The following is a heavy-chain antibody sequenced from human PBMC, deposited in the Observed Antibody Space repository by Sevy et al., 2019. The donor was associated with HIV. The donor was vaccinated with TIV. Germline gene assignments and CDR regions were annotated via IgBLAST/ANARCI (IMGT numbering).Heavy chain of an antibody. CDR3: ARDGYKNDGYFQH. Sequence: ASVKLSCKASGYTFTSYGISWVRQAPGQGLEWMGWISAYNGNTNYAQTLQGRVTMTTDTSTSTAYIERGSLRSDDTAVYYCARDGYKNDGYFQHWGQGTLVTVSS. CDR2: ISAYNGNT. D-gene: IGHD5-12*01. J-gene: IGHJ1*01. V-gene: IGHV1-18*04. CDR1: GYTFTSYG.